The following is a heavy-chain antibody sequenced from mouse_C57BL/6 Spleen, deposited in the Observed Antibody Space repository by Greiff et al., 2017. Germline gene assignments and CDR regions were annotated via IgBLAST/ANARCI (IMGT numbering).Heavy chain of an antibody. CDR3: AREGDGYSYAMDY. J-gene: IGHJ4*01. CDR1: GYTFTSYG. V-gene: IGHV1-81*01. Sequence: QVQLQQSGAELARPGASVKLSCKASGYTFTSYGISWVKQRTGQGLEWIGEIYPRSGNTYYNEKFKGKATLTADKSSSTAYMELRRLTSEDSAVYFCAREGDGYSYAMDYWGQGTSVTVSS. CDR2: IYPRSGNT. D-gene: IGHD2-3*01.